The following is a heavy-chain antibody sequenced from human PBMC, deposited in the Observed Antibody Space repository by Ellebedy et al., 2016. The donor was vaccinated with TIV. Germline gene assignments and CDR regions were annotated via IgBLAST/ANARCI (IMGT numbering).Heavy chain of an antibody. CDR3: VRVIAVAGRGYFDY. V-gene: IGHV3-30*03. J-gene: IGHJ4*02. D-gene: IGHD6-19*01. CDR2: ISYDGSNK. Sequence: PGGSLRLSCAASGFTFSSYGMHWVRQAPGKGLEWVAVISYDGSNKYYADSVKGRFTISRDDSKNSLYLQMNNLKTEDTAMYYCVRVIAVAGRGYFDYWGQGTLVTVSS. CDR1: GFTFSSYG.